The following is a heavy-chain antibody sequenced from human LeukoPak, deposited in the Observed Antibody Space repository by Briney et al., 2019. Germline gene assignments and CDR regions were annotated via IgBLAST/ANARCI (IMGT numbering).Heavy chain of an antibody. V-gene: IGHV3-11*01. D-gene: IGHD6-13*01. CDR2: ISYSGDTK. CDR1: GGSISSSSYY. Sequence: LSLTCTVSGGSISSSSYYWGWIRQAPGKGLEWVSYISYSGDTKYYADSVKGRFTVSRDNAKNSLYLQMNSLRAEDTAVYYCGRLGIITAAGSNDYWGQGTLVTVSS. CDR3: GRLGIITAAGSNDY. J-gene: IGHJ4*02.